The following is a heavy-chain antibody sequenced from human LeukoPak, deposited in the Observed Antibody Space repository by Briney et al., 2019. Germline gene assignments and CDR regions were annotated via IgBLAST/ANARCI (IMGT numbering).Heavy chain of an antibody. CDR3: ARKTYDSSGLIPHPGVFDI. CDR1: GASISTSIS. Sequence: SETLSLTCALSGASISTSISWSWVRQPPGKGLEWIGEIYHSGSTNYNPSLKSRVTILVEKSKNQFSLKLNSVTAADTAVYYCARKTYDSSGLIPHPGVFDIWGQGTMVTVSS. J-gene: IGHJ3*02. D-gene: IGHD3-22*01. CDR2: IYHSGST. V-gene: IGHV4-4*02.